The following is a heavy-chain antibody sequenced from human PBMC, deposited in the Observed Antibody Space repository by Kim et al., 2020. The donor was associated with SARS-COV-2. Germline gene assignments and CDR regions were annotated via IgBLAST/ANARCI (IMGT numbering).Heavy chain of an antibody. Sequence: GGSLRLSCAASEFTFSRYSMNWVRQAPGKGLEWVSTISRFSDYIYYAKSVEGRFTISRDNAKNSVYLQMNSLRVDDTAMYYCARDLSLGRPGGFDYWGQGALVTVSS. V-gene: IGHV3-21*01. CDR3: ARDLSLGRPGGFDY. CDR2: ISRFSDYI. J-gene: IGHJ4*02. CDR1: EFTFSRYS. D-gene: IGHD3-10*01.